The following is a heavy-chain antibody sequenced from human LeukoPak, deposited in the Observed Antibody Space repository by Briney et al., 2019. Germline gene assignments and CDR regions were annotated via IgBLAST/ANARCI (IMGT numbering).Heavy chain of an antibody. Sequence: SQTLSLTCAISGDSVSSNSAAWNWIRQSPLRGLEWLGRTYYRSKLFNDYAVSVKSRITINPDTSQNQFSLQLNSVTPEDTAVYYCARAIRSSNWYPVDSWGQGTLVTVSS. CDR2: TYYRSKLFN. D-gene: IGHD6-13*01. CDR1: GDSVSSNSAA. V-gene: IGHV6-1*01. J-gene: IGHJ4*02. CDR3: ARAIRSSNWYPVDS.